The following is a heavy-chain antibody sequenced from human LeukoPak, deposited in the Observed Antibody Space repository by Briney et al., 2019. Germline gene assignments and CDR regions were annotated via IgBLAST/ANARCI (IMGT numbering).Heavy chain of an antibody. CDR1: GLTFSSYG. Sequence: GGSLRLSCAASGLTFSSYGMHWVRQAPGKGLEGVAFIRYDGSNKYYADSVKGRFTISRDNSKNTLYLQMNSLRAEDTAVYYCAKAPSITMVRGVISYYYGMDVWGQGTTVTVSS. CDR2: IRYDGSNK. J-gene: IGHJ6*02. V-gene: IGHV3-30*02. D-gene: IGHD3-10*01. CDR3: AKAPSITMVRGVISYYYGMDV.